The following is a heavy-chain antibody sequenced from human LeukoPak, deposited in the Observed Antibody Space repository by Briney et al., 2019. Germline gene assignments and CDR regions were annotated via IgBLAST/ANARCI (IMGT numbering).Heavy chain of an antibody. J-gene: IGHJ4*02. CDR1: GYTFTGYY. CDR2: INPNSGGT. V-gene: IGHV1-2*06. D-gene: IGHD4-17*01. Sequence: ASVKVSCRASGYTFTGYYMHWVRQAPGQGLEWMGRINPNSGGTNYAQKFQGRVTMTRDTSISTAYMELSRLRSDDTAVYYCAAGTAYGDYTFDYWGQGTLVTVSS. CDR3: AAGTAYGDYTFDY.